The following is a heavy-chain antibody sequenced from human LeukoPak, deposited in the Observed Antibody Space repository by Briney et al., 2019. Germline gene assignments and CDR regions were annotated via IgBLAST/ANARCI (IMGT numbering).Heavy chain of an antibody. V-gene: IGHV1-69*13. CDR2: ILPVFGTT. Sequence: SVKVSCKDSGGTFSCRVINWVRQGPGQGLEWMGGILPVFGTTNYGQIFQARVTITADESTNTAYMEMSNLKSDDTAVYYCARAMADTNFLSPFDFWGQGTLVTVSS. CDR3: ARAMADTNFLSPFDF. J-gene: IGHJ4*02. D-gene: IGHD2/OR15-2a*01. CDR1: GGTFSCRV.